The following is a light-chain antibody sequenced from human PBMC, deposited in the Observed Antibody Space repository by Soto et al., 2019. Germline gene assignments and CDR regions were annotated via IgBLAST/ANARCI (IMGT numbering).Light chain of an antibody. J-gene: IGLJ2*01. CDR3: SSYTSSTPVV. CDR2: EVN. CDR1: SDDVGGYNY. V-gene: IGLV2-14*01. Sequence: QSALTQPASVSGSPGQSITISCTGTSDDVGGYNYVSWYQQHPGKAPKLMIYEVNNRPSGVSSRFSGSKSGNTASLTISGLQAEDEADYYCSSYTSSTPVVFGGGTKLTVL.